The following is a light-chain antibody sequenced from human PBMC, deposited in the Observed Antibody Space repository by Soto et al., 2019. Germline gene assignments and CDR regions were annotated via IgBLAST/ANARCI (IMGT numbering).Light chain of an antibody. CDR1: QSVNAN. CDR2: GAS. CDR3: QQYSTWLWT. Sequence: EVVMTQSPATLSVSPGERATLSCRASQSVNANLAWYQQKPGQAPRLLIHGASNRATGIPARFSGSGFGTEFILTISSLQSEDFAVYYCQQYSTWLWTFGQGTKVEIK. J-gene: IGKJ1*01. V-gene: IGKV3-15*01.